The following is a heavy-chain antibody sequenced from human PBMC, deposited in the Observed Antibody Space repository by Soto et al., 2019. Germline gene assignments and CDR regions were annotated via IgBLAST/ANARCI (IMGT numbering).Heavy chain of an antibody. Sequence: PSETLSLTCAVSGGSISGGNYYWSWIRQPPGKGLEWIGYIYYSGNTYYNPSLKSRVTISLDTSKNQFSLKLNSVTAADTAVYYCARGAAAVRNWFDPWGQGTLGTVSS. V-gene: IGHV4-30-4*01. CDR2: IYYSGNT. D-gene: IGHD6-13*01. J-gene: IGHJ5*02. CDR3: ARGAAAVRNWFDP. CDR1: GGSISGGNYY.